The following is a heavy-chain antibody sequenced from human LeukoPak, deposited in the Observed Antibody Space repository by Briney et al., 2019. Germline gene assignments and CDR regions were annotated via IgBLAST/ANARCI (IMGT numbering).Heavy chain of an antibody. J-gene: IGHJ5*02. CDR2: INPNSGGT. CDR1: GYTFTGYY. V-gene: IGHV1-2*02. Sequence: ASVKVSCKASGYTFTGYYMHWVRQAPGQGLEWMGWINPNSGGTNYAQKFQGRVTMTRDTSISTAYMELSRLRSDDTAVYYCARRAGDYINWCDPWGQGTLVTVSS. D-gene: IGHD4-17*01. CDR3: ARRAGDYINWCDP.